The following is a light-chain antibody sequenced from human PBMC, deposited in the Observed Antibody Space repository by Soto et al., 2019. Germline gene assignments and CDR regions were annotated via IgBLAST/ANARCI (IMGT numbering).Light chain of an antibody. CDR2: DNN. CDR3: QSYDTSLSGVL. J-gene: IGLJ2*01. Sequence: QSVLTQPPSVSGAPGQRVTISCTGSSSNIGAGYDVHWYQHLPGTAPRLLIYDNNNRPSGVPDRFSGSKSGTSASLAITGLQAEDEADYYCQSYDTSLSGVLFGGGTKVTVL. CDR1: SSNIGAGYD. V-gene: IGLV1-40*01.